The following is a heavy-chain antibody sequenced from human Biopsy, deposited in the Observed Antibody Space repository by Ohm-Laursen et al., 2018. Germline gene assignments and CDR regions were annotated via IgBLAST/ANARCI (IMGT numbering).Heavy chain of an antibody. CDR2: IYYDGIT. D-gene: IGHD5-12*01. CDR1: GYSVTNDYY. CDR3: ARVVGGYAYYYGMDV. V-gene: IGHV4-38-2*01. Sequence: SDTLSLTCAVSGYSVTNDYYWGWIRQPPGKGLEWIGNIYYDGITYYNPSLKGRVAMSVDTSKNQFSLRLTSVTAADTAVYYCARVVGGYAYYYGMDVWGQGTTVIVSS. J-gene: IGHJ6*02.